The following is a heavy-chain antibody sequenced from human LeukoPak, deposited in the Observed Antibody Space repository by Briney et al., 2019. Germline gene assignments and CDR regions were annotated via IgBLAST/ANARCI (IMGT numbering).Heavy chain of an antibody. CDR2: ISSSSSNI. J-gene: IGHJ6*02. CDR1: GFTFSTYT. D-gene: IGHD6-13*01. V-gene: IGHV3-48*04. CDR3: ARDPPSVAAVGYSMDV. Sequence: GGSLRLSCAASGFTFSTYTMNWVRQAPGKGLECISAISSSSSNIYYADSVKGRFTISRDNAKNSLYLQMNSLRVEDTAVYYCARDPPSVAAVGYSMDVWGRGTTVTVSS.